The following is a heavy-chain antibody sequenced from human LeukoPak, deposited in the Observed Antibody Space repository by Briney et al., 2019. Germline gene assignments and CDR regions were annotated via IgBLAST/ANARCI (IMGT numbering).Heavy chain of an antibody. V-gene: IGHV4-38-2*02. J-gene: IGHJ4*02. Sequence: SETLSLTCTVSGYSISSGYYWGWIRQPPGKGLEWIGTIYHSGNTYYNPSLASRVIILVDTSKNEFSLQLGSVTAADTAVYYCARRYCSGGTCYGTYYFDSWGQGILVTVSS. CDR2: IYHSGNT. CDR1: GYSISSGYY. D-gene: IGHD2-15*01. CDR3: ARRYCSGGTCYGTYYFDS.